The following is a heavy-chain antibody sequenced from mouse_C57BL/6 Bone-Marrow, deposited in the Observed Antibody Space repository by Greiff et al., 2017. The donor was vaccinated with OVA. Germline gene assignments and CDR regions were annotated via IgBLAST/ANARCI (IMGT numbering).Heavy chain of an antibody. CDR3: TKGDYYGSSLDFDY. Sequence: VQLQQSGAELVRPGASVKLSCTASGFNIKDDYMHWVKQRPEQGLEWIGWIDPENGDTEYASKFQGKATITADTSSNTAYLQLSSLTSEDTAVYYCTKGDYYGSSLDFDYWGQGTTLTVSS. CDR2: IDPENGDT. J-gene: IGHJ2*01. D-gene: IGHD1-1*01. V-gene: IGHV14-4*01. CDR1: GFNIKDDY.